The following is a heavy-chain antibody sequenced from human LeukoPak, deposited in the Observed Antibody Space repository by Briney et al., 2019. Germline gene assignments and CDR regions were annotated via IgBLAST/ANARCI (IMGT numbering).Heavy chain of an antibody. J-gene: IGHJ3*02. D-gene: IGHD3-10*01. CDR3: ARRYGSGSYYYSFPLGAFDI. V-gene: IGHV3-30-3*01. Sequence: GSLRLSCAASGFTFSSYAMHWVRQAPGKGLEWVAVISYDGSNKYYADSVKGRFTISRDNSKNTLYLQMNSLRAEDTAVYYCARRYGSGSYYYSFPLGAFDIWGQGTMVTVSS. CDR2: ISYDGSNK. CDR1: GFTFSSYA.